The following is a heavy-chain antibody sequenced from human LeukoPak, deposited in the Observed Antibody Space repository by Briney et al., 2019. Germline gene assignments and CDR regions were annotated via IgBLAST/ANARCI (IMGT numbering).Heavy chain of an antibody. CDR2: ISGSGGST. V-gene: IGHV3-23*01. CDR3: AKASSSSRGMDV. D-gene: IGHD6-6*01. J-gene: IGHJ6*02. CDR1: GFTFGSYA. Sequence: GGSLRLSCAASGFTFGSYAMSWVRQAPGKGLEWVSAISGSGGSTYYADSVKGRFTISRDNSKNTLYLQMNSLRAEDTAVYYCAKASSSSRGMDVWGQGTTVTVSS.